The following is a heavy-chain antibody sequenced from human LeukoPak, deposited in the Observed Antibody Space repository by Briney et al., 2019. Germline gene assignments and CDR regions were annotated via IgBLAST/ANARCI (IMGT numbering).Heavy chain of an antibody. CDR1: GYTFTGYY. V-gene: IGHV1-2*02. Sequence: ASVKVSCKASGYTFTGYYMHWVRQAPGQGLEWMGWTNPNSGGTNYAQKFQGRVTMTRDTSISTAYMELSRLRSDDTAVYYCARGITMMVVAPGGYWGQGTLVTVSS. CDR2: TNPNSGGT. CDR3: ARGITMMVVAPGGY. D-gene: IGHD3-22*01. J-gene: IGHJ4*02.